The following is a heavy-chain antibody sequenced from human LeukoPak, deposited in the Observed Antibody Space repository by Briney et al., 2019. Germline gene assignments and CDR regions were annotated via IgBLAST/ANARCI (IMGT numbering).Heavy chain of an antibody. J-gene: IGHJ6*03. Sequence: GGFLRLSCAASGFTFDDYAMHWVRQAPGKGLEWVSGISWNSGSIGYADSVKGRFTISRDNAKNSLYLQMNSLRAEDMALYYCAKDIWGAPSYYMDVWGKGTTVTVSS. V-gene: IGHV3-9*03. CDR1: GFTFDDYA. D-gene: IGHD1-26*01. CDR3: AKDIWGAPSYYMDV. CDR2: ISWNSGSI.